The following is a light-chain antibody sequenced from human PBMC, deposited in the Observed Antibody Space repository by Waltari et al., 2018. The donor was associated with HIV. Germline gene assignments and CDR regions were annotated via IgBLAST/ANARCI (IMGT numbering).Light chain of an antibody. CDR1: RSDVGNYHL. Sequence: QSALTQPASVSGSPGQSITISCPGTRSDVGNYHLVSWYQQHPGKAPKLIIYEGIKRPSGVSNRISGSKSANTASLTISGLQAEDEADYYCSSYGGSSNWLFGGGTKLTVL. CDR2: EGI. CDR3: SSYGGSSNWL. J-gene: IGLJ2*01. V-gene: IGLV2-23*01.